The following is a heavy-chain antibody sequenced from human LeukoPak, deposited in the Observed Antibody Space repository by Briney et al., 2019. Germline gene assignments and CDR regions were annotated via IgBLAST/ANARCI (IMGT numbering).Heavy chain of an antibody. J-gene: IGHJ4*02. D-gene: IGHD4-17*01. CDR1: GFTVSSNY. CDR3: ARYVPNDYGDYLDY. V-gene: IGHV3-53*01. CDR2: IYSGGST. Sequence: GGSLRLSCAASGFTVSSNYMSWVRQAPGKGLEWVSVIYSGGSTYYADSVKGRFTISRDNSKNTLYLQMNSLRAEDTAVYYCARYVPNDYGDYLDYWGQGTLVTVSS.